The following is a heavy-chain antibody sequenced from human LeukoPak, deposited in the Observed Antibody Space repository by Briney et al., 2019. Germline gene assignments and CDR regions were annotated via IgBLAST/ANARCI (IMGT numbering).Heavy chain of an antibody. D-gene: IGHD1-26*01. J-gene: IGHJ3*01. CDR1: GYTFTGYY. Sequence: ASVKVSCKASGYTFTGYYMHWVRQAPGQGLEWMGWINPNSGGTNYAQKFQGRVTITADKSTSTAYMELSSLRSEDTAVYYCARAGAWGQGTMVTVSS. V-gene: IGHV1-2*02. CDR3: ARAGA. CDR2: INPNSGGT.